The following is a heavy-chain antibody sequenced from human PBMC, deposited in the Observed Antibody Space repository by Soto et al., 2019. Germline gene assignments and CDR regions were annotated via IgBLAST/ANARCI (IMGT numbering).Heavy chain of an antibody. V-gene: IGHV3-30-3*01. D-gene: IGHD1-26*01. J-gene: IGHJ4*02. CDR2: ISYDGSNK. Sequence: GGSLRLSCAASGFTFSSYAMHWVRQAPGKGLEWVAVISYDGSNKYYADSVKGRFTISRDNSKNTLYLQMNSLRAEDTAVYYCAWSGYSGSYFDYWGQGTLVTVSS. CDR3: AWSGYSGSYFDY. CDR1: GFTFSSYA.